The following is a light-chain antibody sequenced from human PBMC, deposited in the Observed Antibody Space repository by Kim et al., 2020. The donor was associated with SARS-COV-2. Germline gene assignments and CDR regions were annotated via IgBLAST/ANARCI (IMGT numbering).Light chain of an antibody. CDR1: SSNIGRNT. V-gene: IGLV1-44*01. J-gene: IGLJ3*02. CDR3: ATCDDSLDVWM. CDR2: TDD. Sequence: QSVLTQPPSASGTPGQRVTISCSGSSSNIGRNTVNWYQQFPGTAPQLLIDTDDRRPSGVSDRVSCSKSGTSASLAISALRSEDEADYYCATCDDSLDVWMFGGGTKLTVL.